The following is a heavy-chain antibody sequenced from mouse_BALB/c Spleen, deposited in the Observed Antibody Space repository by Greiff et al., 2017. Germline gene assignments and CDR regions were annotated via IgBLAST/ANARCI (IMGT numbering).Heavy chain of an antibody. CDR3: ARHPYGSPYYYAMDY. CDR1: GFAFSSYD. CDR2: ISSGGGST. Sequence: EVQLVESGGGLVKPGGSLKLSCAASGFAFSSYDMSWVRQTPEKRLEWVAYISSGGGSTYYPDTVKGRFTISRDNAKNTLYLQMSSLKSEDTDMYYCARHPYGSPYYYAMDYWGQGTSVTVSS. V-gene: IGHV5-12-1*01. J-gene: IGHJ4*01. D-gene: IGHD1-1*01.